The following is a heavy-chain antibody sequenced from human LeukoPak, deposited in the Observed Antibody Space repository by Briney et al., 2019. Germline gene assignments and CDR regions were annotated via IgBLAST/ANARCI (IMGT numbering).Heavy chain of an antibody. Sequence: GGSLRLSCTASGFTVSSNYMSWVRQAPGKGLELVSVIYSGGTTYYADSVKGRFTISRDNSKNTLYLQMNSLRAEDTAVYYCARDSPPAYCSGGSCYFDYWGQGTLVTVSS. D-gene: IGHD2-15*01. V-gene: IGHV3-53*01. CDR3: ARDSPPAYCSGGSCYFDY. CDR2: IYSGGTT. J-gene: IGHJ4*02. CDR1: GFTVSSNY.